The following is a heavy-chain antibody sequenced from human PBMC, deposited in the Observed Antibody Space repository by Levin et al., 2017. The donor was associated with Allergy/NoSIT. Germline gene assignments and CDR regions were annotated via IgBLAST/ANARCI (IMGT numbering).Heavy chain of an antibody. D-gene: IGHD3-10*01. V-gene: IGHV3-23*01. Sequence: GASVKVSCAASGFMFSSYAMSWVRQAPGKGLEWVSTIGGSDGSTYSADSVKGRFTISRDNSKNTVYLQMNSLRAEDTAVYYCAKEGYGGGGLYYYGLDVWGQGTTVTVSS. CDR1: GFMFSSYA. CDR3: AKEGYGGGGLYYYGLDV. J-gene: IGHJ6*02. CDR2: IGGSDGST.